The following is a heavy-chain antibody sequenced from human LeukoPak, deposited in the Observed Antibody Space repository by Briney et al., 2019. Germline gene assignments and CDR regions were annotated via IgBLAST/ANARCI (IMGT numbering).Heavy chain of an antibody. CDR2: ISGSGGST. D-gene: IGHD3-10*01. Sequence: PGGSLRLSCAASGFTFSSYAMSWVRQTPGKGLEWVSAISGSGGSTYYADSVKGRFTISRDNSKNTLYLQMNSLRAEDTAVYYCANRYGSGSFMPGGADYWGQGTLVTVSS. CDR1: GFTFSSYA. J-gene: IGHJ4*02. V-gene: IGHV3-23*01. CDR3: ANRYGSGSFMPGGADY.